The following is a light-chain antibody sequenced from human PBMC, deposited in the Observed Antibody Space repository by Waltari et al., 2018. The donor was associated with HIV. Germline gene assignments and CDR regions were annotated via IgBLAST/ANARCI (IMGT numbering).Light chain of an antibody. CDR1: NSNIGADYV. J-gene: IGLJ1*01. Sequence: QSVLTQPPSLSGIPGQRLTTSCTGSNSNIGADYVVHWYQHLPGPAPKVLIYGNTNRPSGVPDRFSGSKSGASASLVITGLQAEDEADYYCQSYDNSLSGTYVFGGGTKVNVL. V-gene: IGLV1-40*01. CDR2: GNT. CDR3: QSYDNSLSGTYV.